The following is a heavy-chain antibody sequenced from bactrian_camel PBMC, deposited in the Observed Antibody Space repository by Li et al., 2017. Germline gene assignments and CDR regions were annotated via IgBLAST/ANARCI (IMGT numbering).Heavy chain of an antibody. CDR2: IDSDGLA. V-gene: IGHV3S9*01. Sequence: HVQLVESGGGLVQPGGSLRLSCAASGYTYSSYCMGWFRQAPGKEREGVAVIDSDGLAKYADSVKGRFTISQDNAKNTLYLQMNSLKPEDTAMYYCVAGGGNGAFCYTGERSMDYWGQGTQVTVS. CDR1: GYTYSSYC. CDR3: VAGGGNGAFCYTGERSMDY. D-gene: IGHD2*01. J-gene: IGHJ4*01.